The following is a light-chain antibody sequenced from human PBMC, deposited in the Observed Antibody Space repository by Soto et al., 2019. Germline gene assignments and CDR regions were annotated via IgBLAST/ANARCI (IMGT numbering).Light chain of an antibody. CDR3: QSYDSSLSVV. J-gene: IGLJ3*02. CDR1: SSNIGAGYD. CDR2: SNS. Sequence: QSVLTQPPSVSGAPGQRVTISCTGSSSNIGAGYDVHWYQQLPVTAPKLLIYSNSNRPSGVPDRFSGSKSGTSASLAITGLQAEDEADYYCQSYDSSLSVVFGGGTQLTVL. V-gene: IGLV1-40*01.